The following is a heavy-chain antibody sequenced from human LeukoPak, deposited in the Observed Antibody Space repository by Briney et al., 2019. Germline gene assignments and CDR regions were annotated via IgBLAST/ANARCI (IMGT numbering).Heavy chain of an antibody. J-gene: IGHJ4*02. CDR1: GGSISSYY. Sequence: SETLSLTCTVSGGSISSYYWGWNRQPPGKGLEWIGSIYYSGSTYYNPSLKSRVTISVDTSKNQFSLKLSSVTAADTAVYYCARDLFWSGYAFDYWGQGTLVTVSS. CDR3: ARDLFWSGYAFDY. D-gene: IGHD3-3*01. CDR2: IYYSGST. V-gene: IGHV4-39*07.